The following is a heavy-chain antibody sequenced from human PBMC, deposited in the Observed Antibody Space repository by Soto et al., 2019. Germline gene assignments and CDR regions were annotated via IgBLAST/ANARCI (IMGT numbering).Heavy chain of an antibody. D-gene: IGHD6-13*01. CDR1: GYTFTSYA. J-gene: IGHJ4*02. CDR2: INVGNGNT. V-gene: IGHV1-3*01. CDR3: ARVQYSSSWYGWDY. Sequence: ASVKVSCKAYGYTFTSYAMHWVRQAPGQRLEWMGWINVGNGNTKYSQKLQGRVTITWDTSASTAYMELSSLRSEVTAVYYCARVQYSSSWYGWDYWGQGTLVTVSS.